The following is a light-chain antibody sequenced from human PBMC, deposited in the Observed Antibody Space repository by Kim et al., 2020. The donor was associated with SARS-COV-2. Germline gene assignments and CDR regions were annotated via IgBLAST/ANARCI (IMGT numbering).Light chain of an antibody. CDR1: SSDVGAYNY. CDR3: GSYAGTNSVL. Sequence: GQSGTISCTGASSDVGAYNYVSWHQQHPGKAPQLMIYEVSQRPSGVPDRFSGSKSGNTAFLTVSGLQAEDEADYHCGSYAGTNSVLFGGGTQLTVL. CDR2: EVS. J-gene: IGLJ2*01. V-gene: IGLV2-8*01.